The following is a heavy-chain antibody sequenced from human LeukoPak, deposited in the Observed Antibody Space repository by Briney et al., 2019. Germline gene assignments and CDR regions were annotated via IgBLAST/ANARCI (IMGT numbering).Heavy chain of an antibody. CDR3: AGDSSSWYREDY. Sequence: PGGSLRLSCAASGFTLSSHGMHWVRQAPGKGLEWVANIKQDESEKSYVDSVKGRFTISRDNAKNSLYLQMNSLRAEDTAVYYCAGDSSSWYREDYWGQGTLVTVSS. CDR1: GFTLSSHG. V-gene: IGHV3-7*03. J-gene: IGHJ4*02. D-gene: IGHD6-13*01. CDR2: IKQDESEK.